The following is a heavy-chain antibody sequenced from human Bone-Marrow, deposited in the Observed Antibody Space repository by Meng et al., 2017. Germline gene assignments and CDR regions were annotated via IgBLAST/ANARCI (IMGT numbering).Heavy chain of an antibody. Sequence: ASVKVSCKASGYTFTSYYMHWVRQAPGQGLEWMGIINPSGGSTSYAQKFQGRVTMTRDTSTSTVYMELSSLRSEDTAVYYCARAFPPGQEGYCSGGSCYSYGYWGQGPLVTVSS. J-gene: IGHJ4*02. V-gene: IGHV1-46*01. CDR2: INPSGGST. CDR1: GYTFTSYY. CDR3: ARAFPPGQEGYCSGGSCYSYGY. D-gene: IGHD2-15*01.